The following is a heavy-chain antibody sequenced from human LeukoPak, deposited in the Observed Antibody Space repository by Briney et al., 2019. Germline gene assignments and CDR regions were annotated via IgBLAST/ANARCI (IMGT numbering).Heavy chain of an antibody. J-gene: IGHJ4*02. CDR1: GFTVSTYY. D-gene: IGHD5-18*01. V-gene: IGHV3-53*01. CDR3: AREMDTVMAYDF. CDR2: IYNSGTT. Sequence: GGSLRLSCAASGFTVSTYYMNWVRQAPGKGLEWVSVIYNSGTTYYADSVKGRFTISRDTSKNTLYLQMNSLRAEDTAVYYCAREMDTVMAYDFWGQGTLVTVSS.